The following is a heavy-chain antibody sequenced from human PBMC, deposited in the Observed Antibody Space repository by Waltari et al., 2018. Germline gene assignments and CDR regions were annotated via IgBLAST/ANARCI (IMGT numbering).Heavy chain of an antibody. V-gene: IGHV3-7*01. D-gene: IGHD2-2*01. CDR3: AREKFVVPANSWFDP. J-gene: IGHJ5*02. Sequence: EVQLVESGGGLVQPGRSLRLSCAASGFTFSSYWMTWVSQAPGKWVEWVANIKPDGSETNYVDSVEGRFTISRDNAKNSLYLQMNSLRAEDSAVYYCAREKFVVPANSWFDPWGQGTLVTVSS. CDR2: IKPDGSET. CDR1: GFTFSSYW.